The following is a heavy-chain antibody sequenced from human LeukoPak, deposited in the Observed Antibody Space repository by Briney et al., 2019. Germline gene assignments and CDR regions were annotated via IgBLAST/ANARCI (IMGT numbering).Heavy chain of an antibody. CDR3: ATYSSSNGREFQY. J-gene: IGHJ1*01. CDR2: ISSSSSII. Sequence: PGGSLRLSCAASGFTFSSYNMNWVRQAPGKGLEWVSYISSSSSIIYYADSVKGRFTISRDNAKNSLYLQMNSLRAEDTAVYYCATYSSSNGREFQYWGQGTLVTVSS. D-gene: IGHD2-2*01. V-gene: IGHV3-48*04. CDR1: GFTFSSYN.